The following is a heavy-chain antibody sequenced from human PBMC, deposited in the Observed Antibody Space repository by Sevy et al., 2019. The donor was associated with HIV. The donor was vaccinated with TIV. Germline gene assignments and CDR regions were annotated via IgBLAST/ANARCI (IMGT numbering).Heavy chain of an antibody. CDR3: ARDSSGSYYYYGMDV. CDR1: GGSISSGDYY. V-gene: IGHV4-30-4*01. Sequence: SETLSLTCTVSGGSISSGDYYWSWIRQPPGKGLEWIGYIYYSGSTYYNPSLKSRVTISVDTSKNQFSLKLSSVTAADTAVYYCARDSSGSYYYYGMDVWGQGTTVTVSS. D-gene: IGHD3-3*01. CDR2: IYYSGST. J-gene: IGHJ6*02.